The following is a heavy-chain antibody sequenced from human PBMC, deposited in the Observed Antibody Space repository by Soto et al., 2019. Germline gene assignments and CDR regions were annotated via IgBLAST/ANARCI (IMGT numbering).Heavy chain of an antibody. J-gene: IGHJ6*03. V-gene: IGHV3-11*01. Sequence: GGSLRLSCAASGFTFSDYYMSWIRQAPGKGLEWVSYISSSGSTIYYADSVKGRFTISRDNAKNSLYLQMNSLRAEDTAVYYCARVWDDPLLWDYYMDVWGKGTTVTVSS. CDR3: ARVWDDPLLWDYYMDV. CDR2: ISSSGSTI. D-gene: IGHD3-16*01. CDR1: GFTFSDYY.